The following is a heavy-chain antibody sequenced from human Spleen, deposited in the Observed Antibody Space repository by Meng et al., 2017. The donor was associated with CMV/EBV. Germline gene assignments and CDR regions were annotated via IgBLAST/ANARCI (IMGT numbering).Heavy chain of an antibody. D-gene: IGHD3-3*01. V-gene: IGHV4-59*01. CDR1: GGSISSYY. CDR2: IYYSGST. J-gene: IGHJ4*02. Sequence: SETLSLTCTVSGGSISSYYWSWIRQPPGKGLEWIGYIYYSGSTNYNPSLKSRVTISVDTSKNQFSLKLSSVTAADTAVYYCARETTYYDFWSGYPDYWGQGTLVTVSS. CDR3: ARETTYYDFWSGYPDY.